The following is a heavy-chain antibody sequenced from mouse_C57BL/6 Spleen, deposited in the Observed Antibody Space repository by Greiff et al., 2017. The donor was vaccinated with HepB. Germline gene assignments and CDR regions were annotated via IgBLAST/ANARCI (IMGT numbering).Heavy chain of an antibody. V-gene: IGHV1-22*01. J-gene: IGHJ2*01. D-gene: IGHD2-1*01. Sequence: VKPGASVKMSCKASGYTFTDYNMHWVKQSHGKSLEWIGYINPNNGGTSYNQKFKGKATLTVNKSSSTAYMELRSLTSEDSAVYYCARTHYGNYGDYWGQGTTLTVSS. CDR2: INPNNGGT. CDR1: GYTFTDYN. CDR3: ARTHYGNYGDY.